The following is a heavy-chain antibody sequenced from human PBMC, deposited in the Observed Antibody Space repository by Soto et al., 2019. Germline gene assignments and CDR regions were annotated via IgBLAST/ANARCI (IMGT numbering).Heavy chain of an antibody. CDR1: GYTFTSYG. D-gene: IGHD5-12*01. J-gene: IGHJ4*02. V-gene: IGHV1-18*01. Sequence: ASVKVSCKASGYTFTSYGISWVRQAPGQGLEWMGWISAYNGNTNYAQKLQGRVTMTTDTSTSTAYMELRSLRSDDTAVYYCARDNSIVATITIFDYWGQGTLVTVSS. CDR3: ARDNSIVATITIFDY. CDR2: ISAYNGNT.